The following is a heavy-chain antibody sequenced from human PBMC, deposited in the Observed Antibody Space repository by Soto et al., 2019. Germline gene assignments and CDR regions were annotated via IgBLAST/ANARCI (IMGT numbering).Heavy chain of an antibody. J-gene: IGHJ6*03. D-gene: IGHD3-3*01. CDR2: IDDTGST. V-gene: IGHV4-59*01. CDR3: ARGVLEWLLRDSYYYYMDV. Sequence: QVQLQESGPGLVKPSETLSLTCTVSGDSISSSYWNWIRQAPGKGLEWIGYIDDTGSTNYHPSLKSRVTLSVDPSNNQYSLKLSSVTAADTAVYYCARGVLEWLLRDSYYYYMDVWGKGTTVTVSS. CDR1: GDSISSSY.